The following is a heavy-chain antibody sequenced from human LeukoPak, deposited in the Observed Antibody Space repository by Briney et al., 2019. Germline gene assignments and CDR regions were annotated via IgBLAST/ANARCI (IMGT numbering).Heavy chain of an antibody. Sequence: EASVKVSCKASGYTFSRYGITWVRQAPGQGLEWMGWINPNSGDTNYAQKFQGRVTMTRDTSINTAYMELSRLRSDDTAVYYCARVRYRLAETYIDYWGQGTLVTVSS. V-gene: IGHV1-2*02. CDR3: ARVRYRLAETYIDY. CDR1: GYTFSRYG. CDR2: INPNSGDT. J-gene: IGHJ4*02. D-gene: IGHD3-16*01.